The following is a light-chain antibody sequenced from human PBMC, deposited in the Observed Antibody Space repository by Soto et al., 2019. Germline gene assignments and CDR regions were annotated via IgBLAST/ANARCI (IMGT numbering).Light chain of an antibody. V-gene: IGKV1-6*01. CDR3: LQDYIYPYT. CDR1: QDIRND. CDR2: AAS. J-gene: IGKJ2*01. Sequence: AIPMTQSPSSLSASVGDRVTITCRASQDIRNDLGWFQQKPGKAPKVLIYAASSLQSGVPSRFSGSGSGTDFTLTISSLQPEDFATYYCLQDYIYPYTFGQGTKLEIK.